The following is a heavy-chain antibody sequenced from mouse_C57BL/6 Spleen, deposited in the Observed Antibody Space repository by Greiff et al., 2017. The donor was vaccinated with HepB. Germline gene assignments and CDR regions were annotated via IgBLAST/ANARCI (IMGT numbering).Heavy chain of an antibody. CDR2: IWGGGST. Sequence: VMLVESGPGLVAPSQRLSITCTVSGFSLTSYGVDWVRQPPGKGLEWLGVIWGGGSTNYNSALMSRVSISKDNSKSQVFIKMNGLQTDDTGMCYCAKRGSGPGSFAYWGKGTLVTVSA. J-gene: IGHJ3*01. V-gene: IGHV2-9*01. D-gene: IGHD1-1*01. CDR1: GFSLTSYG. CDR3: AKRGSGPGSFAY.